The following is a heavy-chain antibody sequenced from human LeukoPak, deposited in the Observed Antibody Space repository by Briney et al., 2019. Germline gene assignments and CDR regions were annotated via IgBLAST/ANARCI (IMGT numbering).Heavy chain of an antibody. CDR2: LSGVLNII. J-gene: IGHJ4*02. D-gene: IGHD6-19*01. CDR3: ATNFIAVAGPGPNTLLDY. Sequence: GGSLRLSCAASGFNIRDHYMGWIRQAPGKGLEWVSYLSGVLNIIYYADSVKGRFTISRDIANNSLSLQMNSLRAEDTAVYYCATNFIAVAGPGPNTLLDYWGQGTLVTVSS. V-gene: IGHV3-11*01. CDR1: GFNIRDHY.